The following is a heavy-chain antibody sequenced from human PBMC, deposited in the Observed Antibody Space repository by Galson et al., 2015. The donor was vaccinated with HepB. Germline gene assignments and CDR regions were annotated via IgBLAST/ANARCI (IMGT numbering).Heavy chain of an antibody. CDR3: ARHEKGYDFWSGYYAFDP. V-gene: IGHV5-51*01. J-gene: IGHJ5*02. CDR1: GYSFTSYW. CDR2: INPGDSDT. D-gene: IGHD3-3*01. Sequence: QSGAEVKKPGESLKLSCKGSGYSFTSYWIGWVRQMPGKGLEWMGIINPGDSDTRYSPSFQGQVTIPADKSISTAYLQWSSLKASDTAMYYCARHEKGYDFWSGYYAFDPWGQGTLVTVSS.